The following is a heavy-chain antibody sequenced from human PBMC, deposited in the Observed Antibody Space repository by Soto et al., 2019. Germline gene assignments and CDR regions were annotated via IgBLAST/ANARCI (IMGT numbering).Heavy chain of an antibody. CDR2: IIPIFGTA. CDR3: ARSLVVVVIEDAFDI. D-gene: IGHD3-22*01. J-gene: IGHJ3*02. CDR1: GGTFSSYA. Sequence: SVKVSCKASGGTFSSYAISWVRQAPVQGLEWMGGIIPIFGTANYAQKFQGRVTITADESTSTAYMELSSLRSEDTAVYYCARSLVVVVIEDAFDIWGQGTMVTVSS. V-gene: IGHV1-69*01.